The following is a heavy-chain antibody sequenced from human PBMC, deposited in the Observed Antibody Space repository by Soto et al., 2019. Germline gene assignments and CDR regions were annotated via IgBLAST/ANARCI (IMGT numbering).Heavy chain of an antibody. D-gene: IGHD3-16*02. V-gene: IGHV2-5*02. CDR3: AYRRCDRSCSWDVCDFDY. Sequence: QITLKESGPTLVKPTQTLTLTCTFSWFSRSPRGVGVGWIRQPPGKALECLALIHWDYAKRYSQSLNSKLTTTKDAPKHHEAITMNNMDPVDTATSYFAYRRCDRSCSWDVCDFDYWGQGTPVAVSS. CDR2: IHWDYAK. CDR1: WFSRSPRGVG. J-gene: IGHJ4*02.